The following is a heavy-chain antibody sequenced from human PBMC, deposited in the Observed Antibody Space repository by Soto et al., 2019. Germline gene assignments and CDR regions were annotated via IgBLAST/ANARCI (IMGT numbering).Heavy chain of an antibody. Sequence: GTLSLNCAVYGGSFSGYYWSWIRQPPGKGLEWIGEINHSGSTNYNPSLKSRVTISVDTSKNQFSLKLSSVTAADTAVYYCARDYYDRKGYYYGMDVWGQGTTVTVSS. V-gene: IGHV4-34*01. CDR2: INHSGST. D-gene: IGHD3-22*01. CDR1: GGSFSGYY. J-gene: IGHJ6*02. CDR3: ARDYYDRKGYYYGMDV.